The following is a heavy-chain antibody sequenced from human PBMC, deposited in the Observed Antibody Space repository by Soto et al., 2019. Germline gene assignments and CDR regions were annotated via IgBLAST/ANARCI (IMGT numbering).Heavy chain of an antibody. CDR3: ARFHGDYEVYYYYYYYMDV. CDR1: GGSISSYY. J-gene: IGHJ6*03. V-gene: IGHV4-59*08. Sequence: SETLSLTCTVSGGSISSYYWGWIRQPPGKGLEWIGYIYYSGSTNYNPSLKSRVTISVDTSKNQFSLKLSSVTAADTAVYYCARFHGDYEVYYYYYYYMDVWGKGTTVTVSS. D-gene: IGHD4-17*01. CDR2: IYYSGST.